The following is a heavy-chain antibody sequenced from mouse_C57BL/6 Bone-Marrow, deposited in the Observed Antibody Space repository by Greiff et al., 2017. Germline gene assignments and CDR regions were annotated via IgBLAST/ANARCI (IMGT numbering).Heavy chain of an antibody. Sequence: QVQLKESGPGLVAPSPSLSITCTVSGFSLTGYGVNWVRQPPGKGLEWLGMIWGDGSTDYNSALKSRLSISKDNSKSQVFLKMNSLQPEDTARYYGARDGFAYGGRGTVVTVSA. V-gene: IGHV2-6-7*01. CDR3: ARDGFAY. J-gene: IGHJ3*01. CDR1: GFSLTGYG. CDR2: IWGDGST.